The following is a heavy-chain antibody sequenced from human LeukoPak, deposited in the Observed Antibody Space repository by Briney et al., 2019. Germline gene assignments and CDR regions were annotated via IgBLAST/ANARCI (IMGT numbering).Heavy chain of an antibody. Sequence: HEASVKVSCKASGYTFTDYYIHWVRQAPGQGLEWMGWINTNSGGTYTIHRFLGRVTMTRDTSINTAYMELNRLTSDDTAIFYCARVLAEASSSSGDFWGQGTLVTVSS. D-gene: IGHD6-6*01. CDR1: GYTFTDYY. V-gene: IGHV1-2*02. CDR3: ARVLAEASSSSGDF. CDR2: INTNSGGT. J-gene: IGHJ4*02.